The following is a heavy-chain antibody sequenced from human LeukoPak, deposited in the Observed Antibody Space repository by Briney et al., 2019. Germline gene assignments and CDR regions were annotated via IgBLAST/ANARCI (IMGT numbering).Heavy chain of an antibody. D-gene: IGHD4-23*01. J-gene: IGHJ2*01. CDR3: AGRTPNWYFDI. V-gene: IGHV4-61*05. Sequence: SETLSLTCTVSGDSIASSSFYWGWIRQPPGKGLEWIGYIYYSGSTNYNPSLKSRVTISVDTSKNQFSLKLSSVTAADTAVYYCAGRTPNWYFDIWGRGTLVTVSS. CDR1: GDSIASSSFY. CDR2: IYYSGST.